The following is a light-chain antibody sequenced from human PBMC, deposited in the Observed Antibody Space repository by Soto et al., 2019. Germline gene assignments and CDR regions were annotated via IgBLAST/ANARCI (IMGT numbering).Light chain of an antibody. CDR3: CAYASSSTLV. J-gene: IGLJ3*02. V-gene: IGLV2-23*01. CDR2: EGS. CDR1: SSDVGNYNL. Sequence: QPVLTQPASVSGSPGQSITISCTGISSDVGNYNLVSWYQQHPGKAPKLMIYEGSKRPSGVSNRFSGSKSGNTASLTISGLQGEDEADYYCCAYASSSTLVFGGGTKLTVL.